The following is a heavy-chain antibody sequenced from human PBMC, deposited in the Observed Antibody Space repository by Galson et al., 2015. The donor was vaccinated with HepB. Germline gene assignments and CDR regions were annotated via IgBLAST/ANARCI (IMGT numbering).Heavy chain of an antibody. Sequence: SLRLSCAACGFTFSSHRTNWVRQAPGKGLEWLSYIGRDLITIHYADSVKGRFTISRDNAKNSLYLQMNSLRAEDTAVYYCARDPGGDCYFDYWGQGTLVTVSS. CDR2: IGRDLITI. CDR1: GFTFSSHR. CDR3: ARDPGGDCYFDY. D-gene: IGHD2-21*02. V-gene: IGHV3-48*04. J-gene: IGHJ4*02.